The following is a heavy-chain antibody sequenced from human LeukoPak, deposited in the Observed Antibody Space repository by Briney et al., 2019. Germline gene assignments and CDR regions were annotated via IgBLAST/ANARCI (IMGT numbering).Heavy chain of an antibody. CDR2: MNPNSGNT. Sequence: AASVKVSCKASGYTFSSNDINWVRQATGQGLEWMGWMNPNSGNTAYAQKYQGRVTMTRDTSISTAYMELSGLRSDDTAVYYCAKVGTSRGNWFDPWGRGTLVTVSS. J-gene: IGHJ5*02. V-gene: IGHV1-8*01. CDR3: AKVGTSRGNWFDP. CDR1: GYTFSSND.